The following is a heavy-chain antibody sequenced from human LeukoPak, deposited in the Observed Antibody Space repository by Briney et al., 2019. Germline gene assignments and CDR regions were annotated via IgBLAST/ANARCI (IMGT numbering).Heavy chain of an antibody. Sequence: SETLSLTCTVSGGSISSHYWSWIRQPPGKGLEWIGYIYYSGSTNYNPSLKSRVTISVDTSKNQFSLKLSSVTAADTAVYYCAREKGHIWSGYGWNAFDIWGQGTMVTVSS. CDR1: GGSISSHY. CDR3: AREKGHIWSGYGWNAFDI. V-gene: IGHV4-59*11. J-gene: IGHJ3*02. D-gene: IGHD3-3*01. CDR2: IYYSGST.